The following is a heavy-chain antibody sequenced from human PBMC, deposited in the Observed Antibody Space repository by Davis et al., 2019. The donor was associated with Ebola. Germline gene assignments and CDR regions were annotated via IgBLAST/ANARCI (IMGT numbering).Heavy chain of an antibody. CDR3: AREGYYDILTGYYVY. J-gene: IGHJ4*02. D-gene: IGHD3-9*01. CDR2: IDASNGNT. CDR1: GYTFTSYP. V-gene: IGHV1-18*01. Sequence: ASVKVSCKASGYTFTSYPIHWVRQAPGQGLEWMGWIDASNGNTKYAQKVQGRVTMTTDTSTSTAYMELRSLRSDDTAVYYCAREGYYDILTGYYVYWGQGTLVTVSS.